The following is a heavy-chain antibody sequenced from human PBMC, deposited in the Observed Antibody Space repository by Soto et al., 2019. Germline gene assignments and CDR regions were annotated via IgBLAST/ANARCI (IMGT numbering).Heavy chain of an antibody. Sequence: QVQLVQSGAEVKKPGSSVKVSCKASGGTFSSYTISWVRQAPGQGLEWMGRIIPILGIANYAQKFQGRVTITADKSTSTAYMELSSLRSEDTAVYYCARVGYGSGSYDYYGMDVWGQGTTVTVSS. CDR3: ARVGYGSGSYDYYGMDV. CDR2: IIPILGIA. J-gene: IGHJ6*02. V-gene: IGHV1-69*02. D-gene: IGHD3-10*01. CDR1: GGTFSSYT.